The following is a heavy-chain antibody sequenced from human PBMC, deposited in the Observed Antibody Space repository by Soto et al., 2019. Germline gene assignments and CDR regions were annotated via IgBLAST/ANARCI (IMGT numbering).Heavy chain of an antibody. CDR1: GGSISSSNW. CDR3: ARDNLSGYYPHPISFFY. D-gene: IGHD3-22*01. V-gene: IGHV4-4*02. CDR2: IYHSGST. Sequence: SETLSLTCAVSGGSISSSNWWSWVRQPPGKGLEWIGEIYHSGSTNYNPSLKSRVTISVDKSKNQFSLKLSSVTAADTAVYYCARDNLSGYYPHPISFFYWGQGTLVTVSS. J-gene: IGHJ4*02.